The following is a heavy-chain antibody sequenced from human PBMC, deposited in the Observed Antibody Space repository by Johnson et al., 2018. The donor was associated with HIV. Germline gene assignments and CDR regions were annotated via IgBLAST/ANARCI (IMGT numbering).Heavy chain of an antibody. D-gene: IGHD1-26*01. V-gene: IGHV3-30*02. CDR3: AKESKWESRTPHDFDI. CDR1: GFTFNTYG. Sequence: QVQLVESGGGVVQPGGSLRLSCTASGFTFNTYGMHWVRQAPGKGLEWVAFIRYDGSNKYYVDSVKGRFTISRDNSKNTLYLQMKSLRAEDTAVYYCAKESKWESRTPHDFDIWGQGQWSPSLQ. J-gene: IGHJ3*02. CDR2: IRYDGSNK.